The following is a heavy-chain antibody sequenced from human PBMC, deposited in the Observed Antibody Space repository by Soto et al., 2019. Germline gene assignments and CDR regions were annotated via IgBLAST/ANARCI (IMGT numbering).Heavy chain of an antibody. CDR3: ARVNCSGGSCYSGVWFPDY. CDR1: GGSISSGGYY. V-gene: IGHV4-31*03. Sequence: QVQLQESGPGLVKPSQTLSLTCTVSGGSISSGGYYWSWIRQHPGKGLEGIGYIYYSGSTYYNPSLKSRVTISVDTSKNQFSLKLSSVTAADTDVYYCARVNCSGGSCYSGVWFPDYWGQGTRVTVSS. D-gene: IGHD2-15*01. J-gene: IGHJ4*02. CDR2: IYYSGST.